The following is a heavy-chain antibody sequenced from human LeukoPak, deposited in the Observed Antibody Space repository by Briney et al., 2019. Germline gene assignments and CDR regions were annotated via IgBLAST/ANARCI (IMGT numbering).Heavy chain of an antibody. CDR3: ARGGLRYFDWLSGIDY. CDR1: GFTFSSYA. CDR2: ISSSSSTI. J-gene: IGHJ4*02. D-gene: IGHD3-9*01. Sequence: PGGSLRLSCAASGFTFSSYAMSWVRQAPGKGLEWVSYISSSSSTIYYADSVKGRFTISRDNAENSLYLQMNSLRAEDTAVYYCARGGLRYFDWLSGIDYWGQGTLVTVSS. V-gene: IGHV3-48*01.